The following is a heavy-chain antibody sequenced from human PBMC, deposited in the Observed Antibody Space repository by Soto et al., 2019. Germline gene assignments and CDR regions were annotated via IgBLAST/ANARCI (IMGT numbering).Heavy chain of an antibody. D-gene: IGHD3-10*01. Sequence: PSETLSLTCAVYGGSFSGYYWSWIRQPPGKGLEWIGEINHSGSTNYNPSLKSRVTISVDTSKNQFSLKLSSVTAEDTAVYYCARDRVWFGETQPYDYYYGMDVWGQGTTVTVSS. J-gene: IGHJ6*02. CDR1: GGSFSGYY. CDR3: ARDRVWFGETQPYDYYYGMDV. CDR2: INHSGST. V-gene: IGHV4-34*01.